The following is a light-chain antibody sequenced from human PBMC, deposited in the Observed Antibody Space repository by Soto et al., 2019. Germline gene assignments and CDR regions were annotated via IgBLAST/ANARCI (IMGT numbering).Light chain of an antibody. J-gene: IGKJ1*01. Sequence: DIPVTQSPSSLSASVGDRVTITCRASQNINSYLNWYQQKPGKAPKVLIYAGSSLQSGVPSRFSGSGSGTDLTLTISSLQPEDFGTYYCQQSFCILWTFGQGTKVDIK. CDR1: QNINSY. CDR3: QQSFCILWT. CDR2: AGS. V-gene: IGKV1-39*01.